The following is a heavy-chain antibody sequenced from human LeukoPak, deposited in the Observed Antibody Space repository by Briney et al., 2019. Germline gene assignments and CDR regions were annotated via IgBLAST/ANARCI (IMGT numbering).Heavy chain of an antibody. J-gene: IGHJ4*02. CDR3: ARHTSMVRGVMKYYFDY. CDR2: IYYSGST. V-gene: IGHV4-59*05. D-gene: IGHD3-10*01. CDR1: GGSISSYY. Sequence: SETLSLTCTVSGGSISSYYWSWIRQPLGEGLEWIGSIYYSGSTYYNPSLKSRVTISVDTSKNQFSLRLNSVTAADTAVYYCARHTSMVRGVMKYYFDYWGQGTLATVSS.